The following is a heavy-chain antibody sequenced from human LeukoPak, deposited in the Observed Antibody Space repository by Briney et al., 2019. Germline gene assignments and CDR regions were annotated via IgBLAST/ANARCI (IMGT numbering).Heavy chain of an antibody. CDR2: ISWNSGSI. J-gene: IGHJ4*02. CDR1: GFTFDDYA. CDR3: ARDTIAAAAFDY. D-gene: IGHD6-13*01. V-gene: IGHV3-9*01. Sequence: GGSLRLSCAASGFTFDDYAMRWVRQAPGKGLEWVSGISWNSGSIGYADSVKGRFTISRDNAKNSLYLQMNSLRAEDTAVYYCARDTIAAAAFDYWGQGTLVTVSS.